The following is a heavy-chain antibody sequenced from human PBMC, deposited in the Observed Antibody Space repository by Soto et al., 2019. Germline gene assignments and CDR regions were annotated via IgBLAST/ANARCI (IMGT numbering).Heavy chain of an antibody. CDR3: AHITTTIPAG. V-gene: IGHV3-23*01. D-gene: IGHD2-2*02. CDR1: GFTFSSYA. Sequence: PGWSLRLSCAASGFTFSSYAMSWVRQAPGKGLEWVSAISGSGASTYYADSVKGRFTISRDNSKNTLYLQMNSLRAEDTAIYYCAHITTTIPAGWGQGTLVTVSA. CDR2: ISGSGAST. J-gene: IGHJ4*02.